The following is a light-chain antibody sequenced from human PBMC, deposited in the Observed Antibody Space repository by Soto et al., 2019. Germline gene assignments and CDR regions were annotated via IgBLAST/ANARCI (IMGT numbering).Light chain of an antibody. CDR2: GAS. J-gene: IGKJ4*01. CDR1: QTISAN. V-gene: IGKV3-15*01. CDR3: QQYNNWPPLT. Sequence: IVMTQSPATLSVSPGERATLSCRASQTISANLAWYQQRPGQAPRLLIYGASTRATGIPARFSGSGSGTEFTLTISSLHSEDSAVYYCQQYNNWPPLTFGGGTKVDIK.